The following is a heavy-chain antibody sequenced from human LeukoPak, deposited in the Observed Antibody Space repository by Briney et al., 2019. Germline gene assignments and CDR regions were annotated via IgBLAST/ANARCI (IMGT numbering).Heavy chain of an antibody. V-gene: IGHV4-59*01. D-gene: IGHD6-19*01. CDR1: GGSMTSYY. Sequence: SETLSLTRTVSGGSMTSYYWSWIRQPPGKGLEWIGYISYRGITNYNPSLKSRVTISVDTSRNQFSLELNSVTAADMAVYYCARGNSDWYWYFQLWGQGTLVTVSS. CDR3: ARGNSDWYWYFQL. J-gene: IGHJ1*01. CDR2: ISYRGIT.